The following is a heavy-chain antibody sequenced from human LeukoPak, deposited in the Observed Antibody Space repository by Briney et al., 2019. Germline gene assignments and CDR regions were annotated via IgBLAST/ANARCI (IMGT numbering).Heavy chain of an antibody. V-gene: IGHV3-23*01. J-gene: IGHJ6*03. CDR1: GFTFSSYG. CDR2: ISGSGGST. CDR3: AKVFRGSSWYGYYYYYYMDV. Sequence: GGSLRLSCAASGFTFSSYGMSWVRQAPGKGLEWVSAISGSGGSTYYADSVKGRFTISRDNSKNTLYLQMNSLRAEDTAVYYCAKVFRGSSWYGYYYYYYMDVWGKGTTVTISS. D-gene: IGHD6-13*01.